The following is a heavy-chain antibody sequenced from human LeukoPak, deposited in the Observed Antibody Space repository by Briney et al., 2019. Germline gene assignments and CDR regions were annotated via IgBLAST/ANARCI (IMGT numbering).Heavy chain of an antibody. V-gene: IGHV1-3*01. CDR2: IIAGNGNT. J-gene: IGHJ4*02. CDR3: ARVGYCSSTSCLSFDY. D-gene: IGHD2-2*01. CDR1: GYTFTSYA. Sequence: ASVTVSCTASGYTFTSYAMHWVRQAPGQRLEWMGWIIAGNGNTKYSQKFQGRVTITRDTSASTAYMELSSLRSEDTAVYYCARVGYCSSTSCLSFDYWGQGTLVTVSS.